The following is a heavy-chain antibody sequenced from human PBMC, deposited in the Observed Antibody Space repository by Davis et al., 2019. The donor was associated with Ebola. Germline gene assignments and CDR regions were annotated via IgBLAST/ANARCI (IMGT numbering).Heavy chain of an antibody. V-gene: IGHV4-34*01. CDR2: INHSGST. CDR1: GGSISSYY. Sequence: PSETLSLTCTVSGGSISSYYWSWIRQPPGKGLEWIGEINHSGSTNYNPSLKSRVTISVDTSKNQFSLKLSSVTAADTAVYYCARASSGWYLDAFDIWGQGTMVTVSS. D-gene: IGHD6-19*01. J-gene: IGHJ3*02. CDR3: ARASSGWYLDAFDI.